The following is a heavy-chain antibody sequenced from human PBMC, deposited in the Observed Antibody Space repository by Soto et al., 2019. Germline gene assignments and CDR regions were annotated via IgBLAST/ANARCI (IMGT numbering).Heavy chain of an antibody. D-gene: IGHD3-10*01. Sequence: SETLSLTCTVSGGSISSYYWSWIRQPPGKGLEWIGYIYYSGSTNYNPSLKSRVTISVNTSKNQFSLKLSSVTAADTAVYYCARLTAVTMVRGAHAFDIWGQGTVVTVSS. CDR2: IYYSGST. CDR3: ARLTAVTMVRGAHAFDI. CDR1: GGSISSYY. J-gene: IGHJ3*02. V-gene: IGHV4-59*08.